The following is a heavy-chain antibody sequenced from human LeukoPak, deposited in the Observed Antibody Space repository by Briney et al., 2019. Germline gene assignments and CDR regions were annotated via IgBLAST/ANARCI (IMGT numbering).Heavy chain of an antibody. J-gene: IGHJ5*02. V-gene: IGHV4-59*01. CDR1: GGSISSYY. Sequence: PSETLSLTXTVSGGSISSYYWSWIRQPPGKGLEWIGYIYYSGSTNYNPSLKSRVTISVDTSKNQFSLKLSSVTAADTAVCYCARGHHDSSGYYNWFDPWGQGTLVTVSS. CDR2: IYYSGST. CDR3: ARGHHDSSGYYNWFDP. D-gene: IGHD3-22*01.